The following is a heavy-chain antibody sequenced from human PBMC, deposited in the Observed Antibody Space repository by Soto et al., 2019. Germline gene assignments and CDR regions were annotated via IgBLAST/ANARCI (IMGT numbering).Heavy chain of an antibody. V-gene: IGHV3-23*01. CDR1: GFTFSNYA. Sequence: GGSLGLCCAGCGFTFSNYAVNWVRQAPGKGLEWVAAVSGSGSGTYRADSVKGRFSVSRDNSKNTLYLQMNRLRDEDTAIYYCARAGRGVPGDLWDYWGQGTLVTVSS. CDR2: VSGSGSGT. CDR3: ARAGRGVPGDLWDY. D-gene: IGHD2-21*02. J-gene: IGHJ4*02.